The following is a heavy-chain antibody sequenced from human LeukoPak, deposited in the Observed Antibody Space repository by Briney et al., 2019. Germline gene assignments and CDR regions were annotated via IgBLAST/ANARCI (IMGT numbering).Heavy chain of an antibody. Sequence: PGGSLRLSCAASGFTFSSFFMHWVRQVPGKGLVWISRTNTDGRSTYYADSVKGRFTISRDNAKNTLYLQMNSLRAEDTAVYYCARESATFDYWGQGTLVTVSS. V-gene: IGHV3-74*01. CDR2: TNTDGRST. CDR1: GFTFSSFF. CDR3: ARESATFDY. J-gene: IGHJ4*02.